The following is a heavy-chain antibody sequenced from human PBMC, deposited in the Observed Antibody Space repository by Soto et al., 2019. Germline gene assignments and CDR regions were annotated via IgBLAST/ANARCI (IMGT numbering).Heavy chain of an antibody. CDR3: ATDFWRGNPYYGMDV. D-gene: IGHD3-3*01. Sequence: PSETLSLTCTVSGGSLGSYYWSWIRQPPGKGLEWIGYVFYTGRANYNASLKSRVSISVDTSKNQFSLKLSSVTAADTAVYYCATDFWRGNPYYGMDVWGQGTTVTVS. CDR1: GGSLGSYY. V-gene: IGHV4-59*01. CDR2: VFYTGRA. J-gene: IGHJ6*02.